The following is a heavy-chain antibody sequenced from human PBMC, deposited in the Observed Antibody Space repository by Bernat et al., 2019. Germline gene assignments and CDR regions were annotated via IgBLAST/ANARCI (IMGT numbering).Heavy chain of an antibody. CDR1: GGSFSGYY. V-gene: IGHV4-34*01. Sequence: QVQLQQWGAGLLKPSETLSLTCAVYGGSFSGYYWSWIRQPPGKGLEWIGEINHSGSTNYNPSLKSRVTISVDTSKNQFSLKLSSVTAADTAVYYCARHSSRAKWELPGDYWGQGTLVTVSS. J-gene: IGHJ4*02. D-gene: IGHD1-26*01. CDR2: INHSGST. CDR3: ARHSSRAKWELPGDY.